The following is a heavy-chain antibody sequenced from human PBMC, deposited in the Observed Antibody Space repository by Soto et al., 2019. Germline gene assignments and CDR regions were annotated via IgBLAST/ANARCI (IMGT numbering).Heavy chain of an antibody. CDR2: ISYDGSNK. CDR1: GFTFISYA. V-gene: IGHV3-30-3*01. J-gene: IGHJ5*02. CDR3: ARDLSSPRLRSIVGPWFDP. Sequence: VGSLRLSCAASGFTFISYAMHGVRQAPGKGLEWVAVISYDGSNKYYADSVKGRFTISRDNSKNTLYLQMNSLRAEDTAVYYCARDLSSPRLRSIVGPWFDPWGQGTLVTVSS. D-gene: IGHD1-26*01.